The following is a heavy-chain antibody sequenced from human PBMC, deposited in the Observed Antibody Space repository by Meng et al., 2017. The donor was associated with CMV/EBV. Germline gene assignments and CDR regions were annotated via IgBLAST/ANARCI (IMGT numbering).Heavy chain of an antibody. CDR1: VGTFSSYA. CDR2: IIPIFGTA. V-gene: IGHV1-69*05. CDR3: AIAARPHWDYFDY. D-gene: IGHD6-6*01. J-gene: IGHJ4*02. Sequence: ASVGTFSSYAISWVRQAPGQGLEWMGGIIPIFGTANYAQKFQGRVTITTDESTSTAYMELSSLRSEDTAVYYCAIAARPHWDYFDYWGQGTLVTVSS.